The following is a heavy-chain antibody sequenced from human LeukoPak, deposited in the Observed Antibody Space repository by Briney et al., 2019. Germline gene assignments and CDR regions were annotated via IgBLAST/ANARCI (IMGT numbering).Heavy chain of an antibody. Sequence: GASVTVSCKASGYTFTSYGISWVRQAPGQGLEWMGWISAYNGNTNYAQKLQGRVTMTTDTSTSTAYMELSSLRSEDTAVYYCARVGRSTIFGVAGQYYYYYMDVWGKGTTVTVSS. D-gene: IGHD3-3*01. CDR2: ISAYNGNT. CDR3: ARVGRSTIFGVAGQYYYYYMDV. V-gene: IGHV1-18*01. CDR1: GYTFTSYG. J-gene: IGHJ6*03.